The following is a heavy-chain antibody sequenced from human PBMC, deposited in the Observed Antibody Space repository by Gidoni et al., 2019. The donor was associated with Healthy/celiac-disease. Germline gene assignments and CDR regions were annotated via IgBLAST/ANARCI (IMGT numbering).Heavy chain of an antibody. Sequence: QVQLVQSGAEVTKPGASVKVSCQVSGYTLTELSMHWVRQAPGKGLEWMGGFDPEDGETIYAQKFQGRVTMTEDTSTDTAYMELSSLRSEDTAVYYCATWWELQGGNWFDPWGQGTLVTVSS. D-gene: IGHD1-26*01. V-gene: IGHV1-24*01. J-gene: IGHJ5*02. CDR1: GYTLTELS. CDR2: FDPEDGET. CDR3: ATWWELQGGNWFDP.